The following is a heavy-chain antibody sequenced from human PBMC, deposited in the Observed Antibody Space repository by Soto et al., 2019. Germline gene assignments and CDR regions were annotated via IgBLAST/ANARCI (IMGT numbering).Heavy chain of an antibody. CDR1: GYTFTSYG. D-gene: IGHD3-10*01. Sequence: QVPLVQSGAEVKKPGASVKVSCKASGYTFTSYGFSWVRQAPGQGLEWMGWISAYNGDTNFAQKLQGRVTMTTDTSTSTAYMELRSLRSDDTALYYCARERGYGSGSYFDYWGQGTLFTVSS. CDR2: ISAYNGDT. CDR3: ARERGYGSGSYFDY. J-gene: IGHJ4*02. V-gene: IGHV1-18*01.